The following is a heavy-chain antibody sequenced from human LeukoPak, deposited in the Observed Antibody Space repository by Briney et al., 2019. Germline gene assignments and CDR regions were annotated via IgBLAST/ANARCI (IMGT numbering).Heavy chain of an antibody. CDR3: ARTYSDFWDAFDI. CDR2: IYYGGST. CDR1: GGSISSSSYY. D-gene: IGHD3-3*01. J-gene: IGHJ3*02. V-gene: IGHV4-39*07. Sequence: SETLSLTCTVSGGSISSSSYYWGWIRQPPGKGLEWSGSIYYGGSTYYNTSLKSRVTISVDTSKNQFSLKLSSVTAADPAVYYCARTYSDFWDAFDIWGQGTMVTVSS.